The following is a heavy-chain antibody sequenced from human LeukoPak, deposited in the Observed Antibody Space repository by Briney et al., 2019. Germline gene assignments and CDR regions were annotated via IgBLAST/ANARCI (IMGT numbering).Heavy chain of an antibody. CDR1: GLTVSNHW. CDR2: IREERGQE. D-gene: IGHD5-18*01. CDR3: ASLDTAKQPLANH. J-gene: IGHJ5*02. V-gene: IGHV3-7*03. Sequence: GGSLGLSCVASGLTVSNHWMSWVRQAPGKGLEWVANIREERGQEYYVDSVKGRSTISKNSAKNSLYLQMNTLRVEDTAMYYCASLDTAKQPLANHWGQGTLVTVSS.